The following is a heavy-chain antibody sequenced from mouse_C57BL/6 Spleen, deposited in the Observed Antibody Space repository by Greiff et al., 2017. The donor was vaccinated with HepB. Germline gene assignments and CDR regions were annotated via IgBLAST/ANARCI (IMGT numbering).Heavy chain of an antibody. Sequence: EVQLQQSGAELVRPGASVKLSCTASGFNIKDDYMHWVKQRPEQGLEWIGWIDPENGDTEYASKFQGKATITADTSSNTAYLQLRSLTSEDTAVYYGNRDGRTYWGQGTLVTVSA. V-gene: IGHV14-4*01. CDR1: GFNIKDDY. J-gene: IGHJ3*01. D-gene: IGHD1-2*01. CDR2: IDPENGDT. CDR3: NRDGRTY.